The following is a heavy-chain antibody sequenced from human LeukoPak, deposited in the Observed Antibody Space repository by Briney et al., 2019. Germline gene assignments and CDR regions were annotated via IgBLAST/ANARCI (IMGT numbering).Heavy chain of an antibody. V-gene: IGHV4-59*01. CDR2: IYYTGST. D-gene: IGHD5-18*01. CDR3: ARGQLASHPYYGMDV. J-gene: IGHJ6*02. Sequence: SETLSLTCNVSGGSITNEYWTWIRQPPGKGLEWIGYIYYTGSTIYNPSLKSRATISVEASKNQFSLKLSSVTAADTAVYYCARGQLASHPYYGMDVWGQGTTVTVSS. CDR1: GGSITNEY.